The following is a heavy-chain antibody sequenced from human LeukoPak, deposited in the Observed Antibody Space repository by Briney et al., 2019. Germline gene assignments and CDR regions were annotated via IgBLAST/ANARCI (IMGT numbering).Heavy chain of an antibody. J-gene: IGHJ4*02. CDR2: INPGGGST. CDR1: GYTFTDYY. Sequence: ASVKLSCKVSGYTFTDYYMHWVQQAPGQGLEWRGIINPGGGSTSYAQKYQGRVTMTRDTSTSTVYMELSSLRSEDTAVYYCARETVGGSGWQFDYWGQGTLVTVSS. CDR3: ARETVGGSGWQFDY. D-gene: IGHD6-19*01. V-gene: IGHV1-46*01.